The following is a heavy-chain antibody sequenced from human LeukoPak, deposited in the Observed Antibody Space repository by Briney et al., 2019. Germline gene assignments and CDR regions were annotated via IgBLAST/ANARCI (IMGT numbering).Heavy chain of an antibody. CDR3: ARRSVAGTWDFDY. CDR2: ISSSSSNA. CDR1: GFTFSDFY. Sequence: GGSLRLSCAASGFTFSDFYMSWVRQAPGKGLEWLSYISSSSSNANYADSVKGRFTISRDNAKNSLYLQLNSLRAEDTAVYYCARRSVAGTWDFDYWGQGTLVTVFS. V-gene: IGHV3-11*03. D-gene: IGHD6-19*01. J-gene: IGHJ4*02.